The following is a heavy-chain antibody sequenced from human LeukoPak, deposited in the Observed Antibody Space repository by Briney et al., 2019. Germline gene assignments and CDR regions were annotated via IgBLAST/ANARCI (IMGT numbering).Heavy chain of an antibody. D-gene: IGHD4-11*01. CDR2: IYYSGST. V-gene: IGHV4-39*01. CDR1: GGSISSSSYY. J-gene: IGHJ4*02. Sequence: SETLSLTCTVSGGSISSSSYYWGWIRRPPGKGLEWIGSIYYSGSTYYNPSLKSRVTISVDTSKNQFSLKLSSVTAADTAVYYCARYSNYVSYFDYWGQGTLVTVSS. CDR3: ARYSNYVSYFDY.